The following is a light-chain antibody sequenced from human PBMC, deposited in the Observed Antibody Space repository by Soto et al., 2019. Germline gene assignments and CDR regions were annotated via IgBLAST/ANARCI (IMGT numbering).Light chain of an antibody. CDR3: QQYDNWPLT. V-gene: IGKV3-15*01. J-gene: IGKJ4*01. Sequence: EIVMTQSPATLSVSPGERATLSCRASQNIRRSLAWYQKRPGQAPRLLLYHASTRATGIPARFSGSGFGTDFTLTISSLQDEDFAVYYCQQYDNWPLTFGGGTKVDIK. CDR2: HAS. CDR1: QNIRRS.